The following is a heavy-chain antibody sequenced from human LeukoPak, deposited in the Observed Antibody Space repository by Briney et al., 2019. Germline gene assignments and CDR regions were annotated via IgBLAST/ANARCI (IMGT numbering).Heavy chain of an antibody. CDR2: INPSGGST. Sequence: GASVKVSCKASGYTFTSYYMHWVRQAPGRGLEWMGIINPSGGSTSYAQKFQGRVTMTRDTSTSTVYVELSSLRSEDTAVYYCARGKYLEYCSGGSCYGKNWFDPWGQGTPVTVSS. J-gene: IGHJ5*02. V-gene: IGHV1-46*01. CDR3: ARGKYLEYCSGGSCYGKNWFDP. CDR1: GYTFTSYY. D-gene: IGHD2-15*01.